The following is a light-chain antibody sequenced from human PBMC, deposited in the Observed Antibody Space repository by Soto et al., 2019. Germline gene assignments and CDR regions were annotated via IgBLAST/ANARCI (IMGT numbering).Light chain of an antibody. J-gene: IGKJ5*01. Sequence: DVQMTQSPSTLSASVGDRVTITCRASQNIVNWLAWYQQRPGKPPKILIYGASTLESGVPSRFSGSGSGTEFTLTITDLRPGDFAAYFGQQYNTYSATVGQGTRLDNK. CDR3: QQYNTYSAT. CDR2: GAS. CDR1: QNIVNW. V-gene: IGKV1-5*01.